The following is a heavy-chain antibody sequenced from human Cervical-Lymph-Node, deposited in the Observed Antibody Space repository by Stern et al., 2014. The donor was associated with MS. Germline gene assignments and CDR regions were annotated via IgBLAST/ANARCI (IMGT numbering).Heavy chain of an antibody. CDR2: ISSIFDKT. J-gene: IGHJ4*02. D-gene: IGHD5-18*01. V-gene: IGHV1-69*01. CDR3: ATERGNNYGFGY. CDR1: GGTFSSYV. Sequence: QVQLVESGAEVKKPGSSVKGSCTTSGGTFSSYVISWVRQAPGQGLEWMGGISSIFDKTNYAQKFRGRVTITADESTSTAYMELSSLRSDDTAIYYCATERGNNYGFGYWGQGTLVTVSS.